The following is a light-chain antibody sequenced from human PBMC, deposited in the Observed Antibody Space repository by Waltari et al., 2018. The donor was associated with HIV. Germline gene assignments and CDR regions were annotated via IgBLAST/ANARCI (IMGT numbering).Light chain of an antibody. CDR3: SSYTSSSTWV. V-gene: IGLV2-14*01. Sequence: QSALTQPSPVAGSPGQSITISCTGTSSDVGGYNYFSWYQQHPGKAPKLIIYDVSTRPSGVSNRFSGSKSGNAASLTISGLQAEDEADYYCSSYTSSSTWVFGGVTKLTVL. CDR1: SSDVGGYNY. J-gene: IGLJ3*02. CDR2: DVS.